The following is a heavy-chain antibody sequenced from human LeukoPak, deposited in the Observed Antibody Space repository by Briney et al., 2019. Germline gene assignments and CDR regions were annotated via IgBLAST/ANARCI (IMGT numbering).Heavy chain of an antibody. D-gene: IGHD6-13*01. V-gene: IGHV1-18*01. CDR1: GYTFTSYG. CDR2: ISAYNGNT. CDR3: ARGGVSNSWYRTPDY. J-gene: IGHJ4*02. Sequence: ASVKVSCKASGYTFTSYGISWVRQAPGQGLECMGWISAYNGNTNYVQKLQGRVTMTTDTSTSTAYMELRSLRSDDTAVYYCARGGVSNSWYRTPDYWGQGTLVTVSS.